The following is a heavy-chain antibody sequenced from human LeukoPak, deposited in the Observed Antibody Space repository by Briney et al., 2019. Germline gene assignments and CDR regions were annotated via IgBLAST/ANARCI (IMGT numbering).Heavy chain of an antibody. CDR3: AAGRRLGELFFDY. CDR2: INPIFNIL. Sequence: GASVKVSCKASEGTFGAYSIDWVRQAPGQGLDWVGGINPIFNILYYAQNFQGRVTITADESTNTAYLELDSLKHADTAVYYCAAGRRLGELFFDYWGPGTLVTVSS. D-gene: IGHD3-10*01. V-gene: IGHV1-69*01. CDR1: EGTFGAYS. J-gene: IGHJ4*02.